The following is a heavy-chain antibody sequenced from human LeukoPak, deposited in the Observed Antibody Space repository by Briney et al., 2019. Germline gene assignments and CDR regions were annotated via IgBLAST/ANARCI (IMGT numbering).Heavy chain of an antibody. CDR1: GFTFSDYY. J-gene: IGHJ4*02. Sequence: PGGSLRLSCAASGFTFSDYYMSWIRQAPGKGLEWVSAISGSGGSTYYADSVKGRFTISRDNSKNTLYLQMNSLRAEDTAVYYCAKELPSSTSCYFSPVACKSPGFDYWGQGTLVTVSS. CDR2: ISGSGGST. CDR3: AKELPSSTSCYFSPVACKSPGFDY. D-gene: IGHD2-2*01. V-gene: IGHV3-23*01.